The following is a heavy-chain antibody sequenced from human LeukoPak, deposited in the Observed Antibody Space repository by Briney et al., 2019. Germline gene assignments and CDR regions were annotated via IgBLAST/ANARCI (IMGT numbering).Heavy chain of an antibody. Sequence: GGSLRLSCVTSGFTLSDYWMNWFRQAPGKGLEWVANIKQDGSEKYYVDSVKGRFTISRDNAKSALYLQMNSLRAEDTALYYCARGTWNFDLWGRGTLLSVSS. CDR3: ARGTWNFDL. V-gene: IGHV3-7*04. CDR1: GFTLSDYW. J-gene: IGHJ2*01. CDR2: IKQDGSEK.